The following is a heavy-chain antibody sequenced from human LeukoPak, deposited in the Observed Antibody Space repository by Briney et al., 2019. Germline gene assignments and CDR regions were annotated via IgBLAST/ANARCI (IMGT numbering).Heavy chain of an antibody. D-gene: IGHD3-10*01. V-gene: IGHV3-23*01. CDR2: ISASGGST. CDR1: GFTFSSYA. Sequence: GGSLRLSCAASGFTFSSYAMSWVRQAPGKGLEWVSIISASGGSTYYADSVEDRFTISRDKSKNYLQMNSLRGDDTAIYYCARDVRVGEYYGSGSYFDYWGQGTLVTVSS. J-gene: IGHJ4*02. CDR3: ARDVRVGEYYGSGSYFDY.